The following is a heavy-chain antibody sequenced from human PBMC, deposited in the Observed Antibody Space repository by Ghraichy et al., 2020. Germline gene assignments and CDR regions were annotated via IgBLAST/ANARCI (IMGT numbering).Heavy chain of an antibody. CDR2: IYYTGST. CDR3: ARSLLVGVGKIRHLDY. V-gene: IGHV4-59*01. D-gene: IGHD6-13*01. J-gene: IGHJ4*02. Sequence: SETLSLTCTVSGGSISDYYWNWIRQPPGKGLEWIGYIYYTGSTNYNPSLKSRVTISVDTSNNHFSLRLSSVTAADTAVYYCARSLLVGVGKIRHLDYWGQGTQVTVSS. CDR1: GGSISDYY.